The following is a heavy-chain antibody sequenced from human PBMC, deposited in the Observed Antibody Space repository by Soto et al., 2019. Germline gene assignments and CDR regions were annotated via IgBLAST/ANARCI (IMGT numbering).Heavy chain of an antibody. CDR2: ISSTTNYI. V-gene: IGHV3-21*06. J-gene: IGHJ4*02. Sequence: GGSLRLSCAASGFTFTRYSMNWVRQAPGKGLEWVSSISSTTNYIYYGDSMKGRFTISRDNAKNSLYLEMNSLRAEDTAVYYCARESEDLTSKFDYWGQGTMVTVSS. CDR3: ARESEDLTSKFDY. CDR1: GFTFTRYS.